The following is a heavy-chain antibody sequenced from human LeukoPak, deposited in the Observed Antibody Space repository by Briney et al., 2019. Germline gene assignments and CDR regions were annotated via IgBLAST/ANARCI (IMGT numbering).Heavy chain of an antibody. J-gene: IGHJ2*01. Sequence: PGGSLRLSCAASGFTFSSYDMHWVRQATGKGLEWVSAIVTAGATYFPASVKGRFTISRENAENSLFLQMSSLRAGDTAVYYCARAKGYYDSSGYPHWYFDLWGRGTLVTVSS. CDR3: ARAKGYYDSSGYPHWYFDL. V-gene: IGHV3-13*01. CDR2: IVTAGAT. CDR1: GFTFSSYD. D-gene: IGHD3-22*01.